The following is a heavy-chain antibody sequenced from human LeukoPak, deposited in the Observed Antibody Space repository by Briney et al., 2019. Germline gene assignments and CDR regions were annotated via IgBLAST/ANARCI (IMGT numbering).Heavy chain of an antibody. D-gene: IGHD5-12*01. CDR3: ARATSGYADY. V-gene: IGHV3-30*07. J-gene: IGHJ4*02. Sequence: DSVRGRFTISSDNSKGTLYLQMDSLRTEPTAVYYCARATSGYADYWGQGTLVTVSS.